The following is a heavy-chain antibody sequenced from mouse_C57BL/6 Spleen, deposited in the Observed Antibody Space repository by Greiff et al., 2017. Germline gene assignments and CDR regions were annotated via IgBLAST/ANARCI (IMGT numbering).Heavy chain of an antibody. Sequence: EVKLVESGAELVRPGASVKLSCTASGFNIKDDYMHWVKQRPEQGLEWIGWIDPENGDTEYASKFQGKATITADTSSNTAYLQLSSLPSEDTAVYYCTLITTVGYCDDWGTGTTVTVSS. V-gene: IGHV14-4*01. D-gene: IGHD1-1*01. J-gene: IGHJ1*03. CDR1: GFNIKDDY. CDR3: TLITTVGYCDD. CDR2: IDPENGDT.